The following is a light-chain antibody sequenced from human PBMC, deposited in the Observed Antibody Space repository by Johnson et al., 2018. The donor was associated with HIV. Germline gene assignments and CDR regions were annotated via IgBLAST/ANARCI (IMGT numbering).Light chain of an antibody. CDR3: GTWDMSLTAGRYV. CDR1: SSNIANIY. J-gene: IGLJ1*01. V-gene: IGLV1-51*01. Sequence: QSILTQPPSVSAAPGQKVTISCSGSSSNIANIYVSWYQQLPGTAPKLLIYDNNNRPSGIPDRFSGSKSGTSATLGITGLQSGDEANYYCGTWDMSLTAGRYVFGSGTKVTVL. CDR2: DNN.